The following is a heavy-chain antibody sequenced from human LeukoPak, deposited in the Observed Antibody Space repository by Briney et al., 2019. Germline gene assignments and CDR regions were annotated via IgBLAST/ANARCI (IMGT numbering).Heavy chain of an antibody. V-gene: IGHV1-18*01. Sequence: ASVKVSCKASGYTFTSYGISWVRQAPGQGLEWMGWISAYNGNTNYAQKLQGRVTMTTDTSTSTAYMELRSLRSDDTAVYYCARVGATSWYYYYYYMDVWGKGTTVTVSS. CDR3: ARVGATSWYYYYYYMDV. CDR2: ISAYNGNT. CDR1: GYTFTSYG. J-gene: IGHJ6*03. D-gene: IGHD1-26*01.